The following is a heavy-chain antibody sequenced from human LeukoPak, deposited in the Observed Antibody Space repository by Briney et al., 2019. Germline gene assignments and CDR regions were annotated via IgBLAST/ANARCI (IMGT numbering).Heavy chain of an antibody. D-gene: IGHD5-12*01. Sequence: GGSLRLSCAASGFTFSDYWMHWVRQAPGKGLVWVSRISSDGSRVTYADSVKGRFTISRDNAKNTLYLQMNSLRAEDTAVYYCARDPRYGSGYDSDYWGQGTLVTVSS. J-gene: IGHJ4*02. CDR3: ARDPRYGSGYDSDY. CDR1: GFTFSDYW. V-gene: IGHV3-74*01. CDR2: ISSDGSRV.